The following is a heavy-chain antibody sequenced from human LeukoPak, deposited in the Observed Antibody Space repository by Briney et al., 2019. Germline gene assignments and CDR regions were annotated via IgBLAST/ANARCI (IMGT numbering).Heavy chain of an antibody. J-gene: IGHJ4*02. CDR1: GGSISSSRYH. D-gene: IGHD3-22*01. CDR3: ASTNRRRMIVVVIPDY. V-gene: IGHV4-39*01. CDR2: IYYSGST. Sequence: SETLSLTCNVSGGSISSSRYHWGWIRQPPGKGLEWIGSIYYSGSTYYNPSLKSRVTISVDTSKNQFSLKLSSVTAADTAVYYCASTNRRRMIVVVIPDYWGQGTLVTVSS.